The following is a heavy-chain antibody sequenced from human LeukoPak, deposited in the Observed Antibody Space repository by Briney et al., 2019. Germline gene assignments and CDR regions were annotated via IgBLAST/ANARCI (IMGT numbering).Heavy chain of an antibody. J-gene: IGHJ5*02. CDR3: AREAQDIVVVVAAQGSNWFDP. CDR2: ISYDGSNK. D-gene: IGHD2-15*01. Sequence: GGSLRLSCAAAGFTFSSYAMHWVRQAPGRGLEWGAVISYDGSNKYYANSVKGRVTISRDNSKNSLYLQMNRLRAEDTAVYYCAREAQDIVVVVAAQGSNWFDPWGQGTLVTVSS. CDR1: GFTFSSYA. V-gene: IGHV3-30*01.